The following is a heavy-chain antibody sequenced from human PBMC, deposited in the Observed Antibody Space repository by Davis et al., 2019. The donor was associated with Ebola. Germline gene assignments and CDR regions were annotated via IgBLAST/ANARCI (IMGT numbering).Heavy chain of an antibody. CDR1: GFTVSSNY. J-gene: IGHJ4*02. CDR3: ARGSENWNYVDY. Sequence: GESLKISCAASGFTVSSNYMNWVRQAPGKGLEWVSGIYSGGSTYYADSVKGRFTISRDNSKNTLYLQMNSLRDEDTAVYYCARGSENWNYVDYWGQGTLVTVSS. D-gene: IGHD1-1*01. V-gene: IGHV3-53*01. CDR2: IYSGGST.